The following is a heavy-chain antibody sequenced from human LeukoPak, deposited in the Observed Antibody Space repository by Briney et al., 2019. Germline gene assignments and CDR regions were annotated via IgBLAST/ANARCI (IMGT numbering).Heavy chain of an antibody. CDR1: GFTFSRYS. CDR2: VSSSSSYI. CDR3: ARAEGYGSFDY. Sequence: GGSLRLSCAASGFTFSRYSMNWVRQAPGKGLEWVSSVSSSSSYIYYADPVKGRFTISRDNAKNSVFLQMNSLRAEDTAVYYCARAEGYGSFDYWGQGTLVTVSS. V-gene: IGHV3-21*01. J-gene: IGHJ4*02. D-gene: IGHD5-12*01.